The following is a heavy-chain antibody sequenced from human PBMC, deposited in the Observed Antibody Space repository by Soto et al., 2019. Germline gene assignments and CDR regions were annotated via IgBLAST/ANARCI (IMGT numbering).Heavy chain of an antibody. Sequence: ASVEVSCKASGYTFTSYGISWVRQAPGQGLEWMGWISAYNGNTNYAQKLQGRVTMTTDTSTSTAYMELRSLRSDDTAVYYCARDPDEYSSGWYEEEPFDYWGQGTLVTVSS. J-gene: IGHJ4*02. CDR1: GYTFTSYG. CDR3: ARDPDEYSSGWYEEEPFDY. D-gene: IGHD6-19*01. CDR2: ISAYNGNT. V-gene: IGHV1-18*01.